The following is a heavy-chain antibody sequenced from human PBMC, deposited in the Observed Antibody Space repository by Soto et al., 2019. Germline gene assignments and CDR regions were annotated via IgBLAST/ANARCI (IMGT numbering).Heavy chain of an antibody. CDR1: GYTFTSYG. J-gene: IGHJ4*02. CDR2: ISAYNGNT. D-gene: IGHD5-18*01. CDR3: ARQGYSYGYVYFDY. V-gene: IGHV1-18*01. Sequence: ASVKVSCKASGYTFTSYGITWVRQAPGQGLEWMGWISAYNGNTNYAQKLQGRVTMTTDTSTSTAYMELRSLRSDDTAVYYCARQGYSYGYVYFDYWGQGTLVTVSS.